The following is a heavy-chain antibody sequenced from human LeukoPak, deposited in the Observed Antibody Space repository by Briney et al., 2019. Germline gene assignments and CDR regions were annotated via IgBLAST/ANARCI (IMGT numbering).Heavy chain of an antibody. CDR3: AVAYCGGDCYSGGYFDY. CDR2: IRYDGSDK. CDR1: GFTFSTYD. V-gene: IGHV3-33*01. D-gene: IGHD2-21*01. J-gene: IGHJ4*02. Sequence: PGRSLRLSCAASGFTFSTYDIHWVRQAPGKGLEWVAVIRYDGSDKFYADSVKGRFTVSRDNSKNTLYLQMNSLRAEDTAVYYCAVAYCGGDCYSGGYFDYWGQGTLVTVSS.